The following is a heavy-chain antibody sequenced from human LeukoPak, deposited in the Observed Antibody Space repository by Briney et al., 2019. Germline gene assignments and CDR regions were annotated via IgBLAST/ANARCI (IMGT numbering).Heavy chain of an antibody. CDR2: IIPMFGTA. V-gene: IGHV1-69*13. Sequence: SVKVSCTASGRTFSTYAISWVRQAPGQALEWMGGIIPMFGTANYAQKFQGRVTITADESTSTAYMELRGLRSGDTAVYYCARDPAERLRGASYYYYMDVWGKGTTVTVSS. CDR3: ARDPAERLRGASYYYYMDV. CDR1: GRTFSTYA. J-gene: IGHJ6*03. D-gene: IGHD1-1*01.